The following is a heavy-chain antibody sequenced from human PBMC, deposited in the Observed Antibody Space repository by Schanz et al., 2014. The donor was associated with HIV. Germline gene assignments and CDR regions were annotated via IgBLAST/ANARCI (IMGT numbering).Heavy chain of an antibody. CDR2: INHDGSVK. Sequence: EAQLVESGGGLVQPGKSLRLSCAASGFAFSSSWMHWVRQTPGKGLEWVANINHDGSVKGYLASVKGRVTISRDNAKNSLYLQMNSLRVEDTALFYCARRRADQKTFDYWGQGALVTVSS. CDR1: GFAFSSSW. V-gene: IGHV3-7*01. D-gene: IGHD2-2*01. J-gene: IGHJ4*02. CDR3: ARRRADQKTFDY.